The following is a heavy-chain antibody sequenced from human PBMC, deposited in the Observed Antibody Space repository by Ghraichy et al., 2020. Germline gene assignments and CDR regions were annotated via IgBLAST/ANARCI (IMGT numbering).Heavy chain of an antibody. V-gene: IGHV1-18*01. CDR3: ARERQIAAAGDYYYYGMDV. D-gene: IGHD6-13*01. J-gene: IGHJ6*02. CDR1: GYTFTSYG. CDR2: ISAYNGNT. Sequence: ASVKVSCKASGYTFTSYGISWVRQAPGQGLEWMGWISAYNGNTNYAQKLQGRVTMTTDTSTSTAYMELRSLRSDDTAVYYCARERQIAAAGDYYYYGMDVWGQGTTVTVSS.